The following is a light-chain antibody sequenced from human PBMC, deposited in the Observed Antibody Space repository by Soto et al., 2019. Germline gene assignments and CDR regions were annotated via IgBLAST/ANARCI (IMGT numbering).Light chain of an antibody. CDR2: AAS. Sequence: DIQMTQSPSVMSASVGDRVTITCRASQGINSYLAWFQQKPGKLPKRLTYAASDLESGVPSRFSGSGFGTEFTLTISSLQSEDFATYYCLQYSGYVPAFGGGTKV. CDR3: LQYSGYVPA. CDR1: QGINSY. V-gene: IGKV1-17*03. J-gene: IGKJ4*01.